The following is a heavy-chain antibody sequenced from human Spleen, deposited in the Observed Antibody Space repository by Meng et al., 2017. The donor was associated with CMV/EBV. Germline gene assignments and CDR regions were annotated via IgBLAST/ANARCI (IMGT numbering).Heavy chain of an antibody. CDR3: ARGEGYYGSGSYYVY. J-gene: IGHJ4*02. CDR2: MNPNSGNT. CDR1: GYTFTSYD. Sequence: ASVKVSCKASGYTFTSYDINWVRQATGQGLWWMGWMNPNSGNTGYAQKFQGRVTITRNTSISTAYMELSSLRSGEPAVYYCARGEGYYGSGSYYVYWGQGTLVTVSS. V-gene: IGHV1-8*01. D-gene: IGHD3-10*01.